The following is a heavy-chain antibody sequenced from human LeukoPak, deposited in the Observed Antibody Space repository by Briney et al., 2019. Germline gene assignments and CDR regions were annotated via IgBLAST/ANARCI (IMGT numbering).Heavy chain of an antibody. D-gene: IGHD5-12*01. V-gene: IGHV3-74*01. CDR1: GFTLSSYW. J-gene: IGHJ4*02. CDR3: ARVRLRSGYDTIDY. CDR2: ISRDGSTT. Sequence: GGSLRLSCAASGFTLSSYWMDWVHQAPGIGLVWVAGISRDGSTTTYAGSVKGRFTISRDNAKNTLYLQMNSLRAEDTAVYYCARVRLRSGYDTIDYWGQGTLVTVSS.